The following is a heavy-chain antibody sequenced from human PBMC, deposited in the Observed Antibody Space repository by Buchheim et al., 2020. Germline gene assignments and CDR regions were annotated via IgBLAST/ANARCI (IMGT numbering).Heavy chain of an antibody. CDR3: AKGSLSIAPAGLFDY. V-gene: IGHV3-23*01. J-gene: IGHJ4*02. CDR1: GFTFSSYA. D-gene: IGHD6-13*01. CDR2: VSASGGST. Sequence: EVQLLESGGGLVQPAGSLRLSCAASGFTFSSYAMSWVRQAPGKGLELVSSVSASGGSTYYADSVKGRFTISRDNSKTTLYLQMSRLRAEDTAVYYCAKGSLSIAPAGLFDYWGQGTL.